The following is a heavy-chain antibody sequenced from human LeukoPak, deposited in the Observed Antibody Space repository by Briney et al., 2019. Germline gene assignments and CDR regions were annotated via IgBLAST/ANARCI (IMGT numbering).Heavy chain of an antibody. J-gene: IGHJ4*02. Sequence: SVKVSCKASGGTFISYAISWVRQAPGQGLEWMGRIIPIFGTANYAQKFQGRVTITTDESTRTAYMELSSLRSEDTAVYYCARDVMVRGVIHFDYWGQGTLVTVSS. D-gene: IGHD3-10*01. CDR1: GGTFISYA. V-gene: IGHV1-69*05. CDR2: IIPIFGTA. CDR3: ARDVMVRGVIHFDY.